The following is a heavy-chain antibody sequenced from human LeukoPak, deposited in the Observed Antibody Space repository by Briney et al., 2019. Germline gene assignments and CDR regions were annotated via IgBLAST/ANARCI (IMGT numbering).Heavy chain of an antibody. Sequence: GGSLRLSCAASGFTFSSYAMSWVRQAPGKGLEWVSAISGSGGSTYYADCAKGRFTISRDNSKNTLYLQMNSLRAEDTAVYYCAKDHRKAAAGTFDYWGQGTLVTVSS. J-gene: IGHJ4*02. CDR2: ISGSGGST. CDR1: GFTFSSYA. V-gene: IGHV3-23*01. CDR3: AKDHRKAAAGTFDY. D-gene: IGHD6-13*01.